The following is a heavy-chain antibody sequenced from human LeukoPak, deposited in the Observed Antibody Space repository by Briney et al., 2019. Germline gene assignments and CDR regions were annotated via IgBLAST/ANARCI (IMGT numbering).Heavy chain of an antibody. J-gene: IGHJ6*03. V-gene: IGHV4-39*01. Sequence: SETLSLTCTVSGGSISSSSYYWGWIRQPPGKGLEWIGNIYYSGSTYYNPSLKSRVTISVDTSNNQFSLKLSSVTAADTAVYYCARGRKVTAIGYMDVWGKGTTVTVSS. CDR1: GGSISSSSYY. D-gene: IGHD2-21*02. CDR3: ARGRKVTAIGYMDV. CDR2: IYYSGST.